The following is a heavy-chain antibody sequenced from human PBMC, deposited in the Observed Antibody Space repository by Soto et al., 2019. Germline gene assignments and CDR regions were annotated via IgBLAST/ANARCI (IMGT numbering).Heavy chain of an antibody. V-gene: IGHV1-18*01. CDR1: GYTFTSYG. D-gene: IGHD3-3*01. Sequence: QVQLVQSGAEVKKPGASVKVSCKASGYTFTSYGISWVRQAPGQGLEWMGWISAYNGNTNYAQKLQGRVTMTTDTSTSTAYMELRSLRSDDTAVYYCARDHTLLYDFWSGYWSYWGQGTLVTVSS. CDR3: ARDHTLLYDFWSGYWSY. J-gene: IGHJ4*02. CDR2: ISAYNGNT.